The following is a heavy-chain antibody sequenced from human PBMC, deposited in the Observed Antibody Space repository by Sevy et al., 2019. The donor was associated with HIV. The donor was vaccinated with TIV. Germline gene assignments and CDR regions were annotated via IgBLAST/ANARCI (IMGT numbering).Heavy chain of an antibody. Sequence: ASVKVSCKVSGYTLTELSMHWVRQAPGKGLEWMGGFDPEDGETIYAQKFQGRVTMTEDTSTDTAYMELSSLRSEDTAVYYRATRSWRGGSFDYWGQGTLVTVSS. D-gene: IGHD3-16*01. J-gene: IGHJ4*02. V-gene: IGHV1-24*01. CDR1: GYTLTELS. CDR3: ATRSWRGGSFDY. CDR2: FDPEDGET.